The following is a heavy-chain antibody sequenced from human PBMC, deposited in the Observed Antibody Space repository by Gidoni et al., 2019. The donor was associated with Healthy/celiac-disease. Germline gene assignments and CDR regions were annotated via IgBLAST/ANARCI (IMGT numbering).Heavy chain of an antibody. V-gene: IGHV4-30-2*01. CDR2: IYHSGST. J-gene: IGHJ6*04. Sequence: LQLQESGSGLVKPSQTLSLTCAVSGGSISSGGYSWSWIRQPPGKGLEWIGYIYHSGSTYYNPSLKSRVTISVDRSKNQFSLKLSSVTAADTAVYYCASRGRFGYYGMDVWGKGTTVTVSS. D-gene: IGHD3-16*01. CDR1: GGSISSGGYS. CDR3: ASRGRFGYYGMDV.